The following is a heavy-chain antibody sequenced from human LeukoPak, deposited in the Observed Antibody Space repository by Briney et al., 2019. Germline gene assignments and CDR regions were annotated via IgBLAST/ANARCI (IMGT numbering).Heavy chain of an antibody. CDR2: IWYDGSNK. CDR1: GFKFRSYG. D-gene: IGHD1-14*01. V-gene: IGHV3-33*01. Sequence: GRSLRLSCAASGFKFRSYGMHWVRQAPGKGLEWVAVIWYDGSNKYYADSVKGRFTISRDNSKNTLYLQMNSLRDEDTAVYYCARGFPGEPRGYFDYWGQGTLVTVSS. J-gene: IGHJ4*02. CDR3: ARGFPGEPRGYFDY.